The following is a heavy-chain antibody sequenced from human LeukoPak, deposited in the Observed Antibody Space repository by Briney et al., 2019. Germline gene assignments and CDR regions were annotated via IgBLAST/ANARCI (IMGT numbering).Heavy chain of an antibody. J-gene: IGHJ6*02. V-gene: IGHV3-30*18. CDR2: ISYDGSNK. CDR1: GFTLSSYG. Sequence: PGRSLTLSCAASGFTLSSYGMHWVRQAPGKGLEWVAVISYDGSNKYYADSVKGRFTISRDNSKNTLYLQMNSLRAEDTAVYYCAKVPGYCSSTSCQAAGYYYYGMDVWGQGTTVTVSS. CDR3: AKVPGYCSSTSCQAAGYYYYGMDV. D-gene: IGHD2-2*03.